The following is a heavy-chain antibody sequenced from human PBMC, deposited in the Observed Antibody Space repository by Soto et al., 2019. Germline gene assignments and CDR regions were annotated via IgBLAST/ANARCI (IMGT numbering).Heavy chain of an antibody. CDR3: ARSYSSSSPGGWFDP. Sequence: ETLSLTCTVSGGSISSYYWSWIRQPAGKGLEWIGRIYTSGSTNYNPSLKSRVTMSVDTPKNQFSLKLSSVTAADTAVYYCARSYSSSSPGGWFDPWGQGTLVTVSS. V-gene: IGHV4-4*07. CDR2: IYTSGST. CDR1: GGSISSYY. J-gene: IGHJ5*02. D-gene: IGHD6-6*01.